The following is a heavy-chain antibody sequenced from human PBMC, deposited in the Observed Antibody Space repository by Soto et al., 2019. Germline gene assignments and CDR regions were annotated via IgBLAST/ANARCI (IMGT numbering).Heavy chain of an antibody. V-gene: IGHV1-2*04. CDR2: INPNSGGT. D-gene: IGHD6-6*01. J-gene: IGHJ6*02. Sequence: GASVKVSCKASGYTFTGYYMHWVRQAPGQGLERMGWINPNSGGTNYAQKFQGWVTMTRDTSISTAYMELSRLRSDDTAVYYCAKGRDASSSIFGNYYYYGMDVWGQGTTVTVSS. CDR3: AKGRDASSSIFGNYYYYGMDV. CDR1: GYTFTGYY.